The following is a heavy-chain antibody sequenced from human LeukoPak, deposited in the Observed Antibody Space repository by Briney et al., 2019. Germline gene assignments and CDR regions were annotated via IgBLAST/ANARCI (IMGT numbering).Heavy chain of an antibody. V-gene: IGHV1-2*02. D-gene: IGHD2-21*02. CDR3: ARPTYCGSNCYFNFDY. CDR2: IKPNSGVT. CDR1: GYTFATYF. J-gene: IGHJ4*02. Sequence: GASVKVSCKTSGYTFATYFMHWVRRAPGQGLEWMGYIKPNSGVTNYAQKFRGRVTMTWDTSISTAYLELSGRTSDDTAIYYCARPTYCGSNCYFNFDYWGEGTLVTVSS.